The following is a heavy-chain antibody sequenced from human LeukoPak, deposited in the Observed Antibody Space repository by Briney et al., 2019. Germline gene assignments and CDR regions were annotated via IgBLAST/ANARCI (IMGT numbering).Heavy chain of an antibody. V-gene: IGHV4-61*01. CDR1: GDSVSSGNYY. D-gene: IGHD3-22*01. CDR3: ARGYVYYYDGSADDGHYFDY. Sequence: SETLSLTYTLSGDSVSSGNYYWSWIRQPPGKGLEWIGYIHYSGSTNYNPSLKSRVTISVGTSKNQFSLKLSSVTAADTGVYYCARGYVYYYDGSADDGHYFDYWGQGTLVTVSS. J-gene: IGHJ4*02. CDR2: IHYSGST.